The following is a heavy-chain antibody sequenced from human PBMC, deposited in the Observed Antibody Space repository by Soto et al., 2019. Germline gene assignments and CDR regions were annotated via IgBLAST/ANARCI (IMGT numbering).Heavy chain of an antibody. J-gene: IGHJ4*02. CDR2: IYYSGST. D-gene: IGHD1-26*01. V-gene: IGHV4-59*01. CDR1: GVSISSYY. CDR3: ARESGSYDPLDY. Sequence: ASETLSLTCTVSGVSISSYYWSWIRQPPGKGLEWIGYIYYSGSTRYNPSLKSRVTISIDTSKSQFSMKMTSVTAADTAMYYCARESGSYDPLDYWGQGTLVTVSS.